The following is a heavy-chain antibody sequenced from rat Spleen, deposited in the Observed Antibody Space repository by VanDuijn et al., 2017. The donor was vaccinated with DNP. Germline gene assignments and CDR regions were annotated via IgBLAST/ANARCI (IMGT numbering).Heavy chain of an antibody. V-gene: IGHV5-22*01. Sequence: EVQLVESGGGLVQPGGSLKLSCAASGFTFSDYYMAWVRQTPTKGLEWVAYTNYAGGSTYNGDSVKGRFTISRDNAKSTLYRQINSLRSEDMATYYCARHVLPLRVWDYWGQGVMVTVSS. CDR1: GFTFSDYY. CDR3: ARHVLPLRVWDY. J-gene: IGHJ2*01. D-gene: IGHD1-4*01. CDR2: TNYAGGST.